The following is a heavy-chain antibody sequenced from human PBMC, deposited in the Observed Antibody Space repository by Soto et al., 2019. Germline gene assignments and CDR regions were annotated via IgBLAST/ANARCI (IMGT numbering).Heavy chain of an antibody. V-gene: IGHV3-23*01. Sequence: PGGSLRLSWVASGFTFRSNAVAWIRQAPGKGLEWVSTIGSDGNDKEYADRVEGRFTISRDNTKSSLYLKMTHLTAEDTAVSYCGKYRTRDESRYFCFWGQGTLFTVSS. CDR3: GKYRTRDESRYFCF. D-gene: IGHD1-1*01. CDR2: IGSDGNDK. CDR1: GFTFRSNA. J-gene: IGHJ4*02.